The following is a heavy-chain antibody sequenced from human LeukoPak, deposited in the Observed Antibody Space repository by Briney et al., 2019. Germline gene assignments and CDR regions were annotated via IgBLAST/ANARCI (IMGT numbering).Heavy chain of an antibody. D-gene: IGHD1-26*01. CDR1: GFTFRSYE. J-gene: IGHJ4*02. V-gene: IGHV3-48*03. CDR3: ARLVGATEDY. Sequence: GGSLRLSCAASGFTFRSYEMNGVRQAPGKGLEWVSYISSSGSTIYYADSVKGRFTISRDNARNSLYLQMNSLRAEDTAVYYCARLVGATEDYWGQGTLVTVSS. CDR2: ISSSGSTI.